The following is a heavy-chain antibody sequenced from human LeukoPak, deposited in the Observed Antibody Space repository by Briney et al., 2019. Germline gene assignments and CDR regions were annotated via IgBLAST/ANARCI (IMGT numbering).Heavy chain of an antibody. Sequence: GGSLRLSCAASGFTFSSYSMNWVRQAPGKGLEWVSYISSSSSTIYYADSVKGRFTISRDNAKNSLYLQMNSLRAEDTAVYYCARDRVSDWVAATLAFDIWGQGTMVTVSS. V-gene: IGHV3-48*01. CDR3: ARDRVSDWVAATLAFDI. D-gene: IGHD2-15*01. J-gene: IGHJ3*02. CDR2: ISSSSSTI. CDR1: GFTFSSYS.